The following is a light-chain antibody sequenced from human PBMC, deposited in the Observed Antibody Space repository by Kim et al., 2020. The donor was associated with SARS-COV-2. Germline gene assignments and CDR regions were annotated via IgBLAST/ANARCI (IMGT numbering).Light chain of an antibody. CDR2: SAS. J-gene: IGKJ2*01. CDR3: LQHQTLPYT. CDR1: QAINIF. V-gene: IGKV1-17*03. Sequence: SASVGARVTITCRASQAINIFLAWFQQKPGEAPKRLIYSASSLQSGVPSRFSGSGSGTEFTLTISSLQPEDFATYYCLQHQTLPYTFGHGTKLEI.